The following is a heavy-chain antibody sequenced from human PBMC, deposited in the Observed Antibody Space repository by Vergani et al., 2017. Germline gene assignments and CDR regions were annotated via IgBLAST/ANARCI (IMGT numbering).Heavy chain of an antibody. V-gene: IGHV1-69*01. CDR3: ARDGYCSSTSCYNGMDV. Sequence: QVQLVQSGAEVKKPGSSVKVSCKASGGTFSSYAISWVRQAPGQGLEWMGGIIPIFGTANYAQKFQGRVTITADESTSTAYMELSSLRSEDTAVSYCARDGYCSSTSCYNGMDVWGQGTTVTVSS. CDR1: GGTFSSYA. D-gene: IGHD2-2*02. J-gene: IGHJ6*02. CDR2: IIPIFGTA.